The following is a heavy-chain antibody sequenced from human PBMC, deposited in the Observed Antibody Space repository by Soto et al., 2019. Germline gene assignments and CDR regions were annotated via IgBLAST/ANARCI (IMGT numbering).Heavy chain of an antibody. J-gene: IGHJ4*02. CDR3: APWFGAFDY. D-gene: IGHD3-10*01. Sequence: QVQLVESGGGVVQPGRSLRLSCAASGFTFSSYGMHWVRQAPGKGLEWVAVISYDGSNKYYADSVKGRFTISRDNSKNTLYLQINSLRDEDTAVYYCAPWFGAFDYWGQGTLVTVSS. V-gene: IGHV3-30*03. CDR1: GFTFSSYG. CDR2: ISYDGSNK.